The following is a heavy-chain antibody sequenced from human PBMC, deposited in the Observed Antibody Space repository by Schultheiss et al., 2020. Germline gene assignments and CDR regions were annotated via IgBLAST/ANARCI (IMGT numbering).Heavy chain of an antibody. Sequence: GRSLRLSCAASGFTVSSNYMSWVRQAPGKGLEWVSVIYSGGSTYYADSVKGRFTISRDNSKNTLYLQMNSLRAEDTAVYYCAREVIVVDTNYYYYMDVWGKGTTVTVSS. D-gene: IGHD3-22*01. J-gene: IGHJ6*03. V-gene: IGHV3-53*01. CDR2: IYSGGST. CDR3: AREVIVVDTNYYYYMDV. CDR1: GFTVSSNY.